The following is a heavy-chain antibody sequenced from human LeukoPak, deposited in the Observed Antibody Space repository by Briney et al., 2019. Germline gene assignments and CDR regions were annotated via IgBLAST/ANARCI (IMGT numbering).Heavy chain of an antibody. CDR2: ISSSSSYT. J-gene: IGHJ4*02. CDR3: ARLTSADYFDY. D-gene: IGHD3-9*01. CDR1: GFTFSSFG. Sequence: PGGSLRLSCAASGFTFSSFGMNWVRQAPGKGLEWVSYISSSSSYTNYADSVKGRFTISRDNAKNSLYLQMNSLRAEDTAVYYCARLTSADYFDYWGQGTLVTVSS. V-gene: IGHV3-21*05.